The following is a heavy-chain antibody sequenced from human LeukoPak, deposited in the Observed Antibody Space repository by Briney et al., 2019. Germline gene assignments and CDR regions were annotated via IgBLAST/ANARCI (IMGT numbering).Heavy chain of an antibody. CDR3: AKSMGVLTGYFFDY. CDR2: ISGGGDTT. Sequence: GSLRLSCAASAFTFSSYGMSWVRQAPGRGLEWVSAISGGGDTTYYAGSVRGRFTISRDNSRNTLYLQMNSLRAEDTAVYYCAKSMGVLTGYFFDYWGQGTLVTVSS. V-gene: IGHV3-23*01. J-gene: IGHJ4*02. D-gene: IGHD3-9*01. CDR1: AFTFSSYG.